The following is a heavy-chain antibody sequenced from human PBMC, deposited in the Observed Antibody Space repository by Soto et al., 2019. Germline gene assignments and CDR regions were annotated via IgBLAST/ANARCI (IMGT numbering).Heavy chain of an antibody. Sequence: ASVKVSSKASGYTFTSYGISWVRQAPGQGLEWMGWISAYNGNTNYAQKLQGRVTMTTDTSTSTAYMELRSLRSDDTAVYYCARSPYASSGYLDAFDIWGQGTMVTVSS. CDR1: GYTFTSYG. V-gene: IGHV1-18*04. CDR2: ISAYNGNT. CDR3: ARSPYASSGYLDAFDI. D-gene: IGHD3-22*01. J-gene: IGHJ3*02.